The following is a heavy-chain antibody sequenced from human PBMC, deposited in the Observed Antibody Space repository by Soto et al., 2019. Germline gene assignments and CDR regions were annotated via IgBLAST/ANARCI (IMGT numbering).Heavy chain of an antibody. Sequence: QVQLVQSGAEVRQPASSVKVSCKTSGATFSSYAITWVRQAPGQGLEWMGGIVPTVDTSTYAQKFQGRVTITADKCTNTVYMELISLRSDDTAVYYCVRVVAIPGYPDNWGQGTLVTVSS. D-gene: IGHD5-12*01. J-gene: IGHJ4*02. CDR1: GATFSSYA. V-gene: IGHV1-69*14. CDR2: IVPTVDTS. CDR3: VRVVAIPGYPDN.